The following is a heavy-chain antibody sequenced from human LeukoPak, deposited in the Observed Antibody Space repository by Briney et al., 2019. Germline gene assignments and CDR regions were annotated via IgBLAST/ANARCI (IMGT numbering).Heavy chain of an antibody. D-gene: IGHD3-3*01. CDR1: GFTFSSYA. J-gene: IGHJ6*02. CDR2: ISGSGGST. Sequence: GGSLRLSCAASGFTFSSYAMSWVRQAPGKGLEWVSAISGSGGSTYYADSVKGRFTISRDNSKNTLYLQMNSLRAEDTAVYYCAKDYVGATIFGVVITLDVWGQGTTVTVSS. V-gene: IGHV3-23*01. CDR3: AKDYVGATIFGVVITLDV.